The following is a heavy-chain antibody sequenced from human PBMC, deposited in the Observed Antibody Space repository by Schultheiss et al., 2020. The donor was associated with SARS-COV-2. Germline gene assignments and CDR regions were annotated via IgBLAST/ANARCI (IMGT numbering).Heavy chain of an antibody. CDR1: GGSFSGYY. J-gene: IGHJ4*02. CDR2: IYTSGST. D-gene: IGHD3-16*01. CDR3: ARLGGY. Sequence: SETLSLTCAVYGGSFSGYYWSWIRQPAGKGLEWIGRIYTSGSTNYNPSLKSRVTISVDTSKNQFSLKLSSVTAADTAVYYCARLGGYWGQGTLVTVSS. V-gene: IGHV4-59*10.